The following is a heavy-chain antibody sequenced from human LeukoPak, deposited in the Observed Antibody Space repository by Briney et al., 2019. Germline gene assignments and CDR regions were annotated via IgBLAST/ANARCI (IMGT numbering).Heavy chain of an antibody. J-gene: IGHJ4*02. D-gene: IGHD3-9*01. V-gene: IGHV3-53*01. CDR3: PRDISH. CDR1: GFTFSSKY. Sequence: GGSLRLSCAASGFTFSSKYMSGVRQAPGKGMEWVSVIYSGVSPSYPSSVKAPFTISKDNSKNTLYLQMNTLRAEDTAVYYCPRDISHWGQGTLVTVS. CDR2: IYSGVSP.